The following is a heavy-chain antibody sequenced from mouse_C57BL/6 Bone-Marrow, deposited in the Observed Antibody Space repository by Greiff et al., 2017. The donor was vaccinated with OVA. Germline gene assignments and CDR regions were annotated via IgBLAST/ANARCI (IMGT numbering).Heavy chain of an antibody. J-gene: IGHJ3*01. CDR1: GFSLSTFGMG. Sequence: QVTLKESGPGILQPSQTLSLSCSFSGFSLSTFGMGVGWIRQPSGKGLEWLAHIWWDDDKYYNPALKSRLTISKDTSKNQVFLKIANVDTADTATYYCARIRFYYDYSPRFAYWGQGTLVTVSA. D-gene: IGHD2-4*01. CDR2: IWWDDDK. V-gene: IGHV8-8*01. CDR3: ARIRFYYDYSPRFAY.